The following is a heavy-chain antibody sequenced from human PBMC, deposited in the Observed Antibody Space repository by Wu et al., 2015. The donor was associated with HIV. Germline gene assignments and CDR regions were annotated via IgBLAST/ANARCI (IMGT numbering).Heavy chain of an antibody. CDR1: GGTFRNYA. V-gene: IGHV1-69*13. CDR3: ARGSILDMSTPSYYYYVMDV. D-gene: IGHD5-24*01. CDR2: IIPISDTT. Sequence: QVQLVQSGAEVKKPGSSVKVSCRASGGTFRNYAVSWVRQAPGQGLEWMGRIIPISDTTNYAQRFQGRITITADRPTNTAYMELSSLRSDDTAMYYCARGSILDMSTPSYYYYVMDVWAKGPQSPPP. J-gene: IGHJ6*02.